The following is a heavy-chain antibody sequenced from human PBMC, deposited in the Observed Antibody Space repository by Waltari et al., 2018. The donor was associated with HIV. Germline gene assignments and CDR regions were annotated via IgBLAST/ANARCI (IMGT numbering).Heavy chain of an antibody. J-gene: IGHJ4*02. Sequence: EVQLVESGGGLVQPGGSLRLSCAASGFTFSSYWMHWVRQAPGKGLVGVPRISSDGSSTNYADSWKGRLTIARDTAKTPVYLQMICLRAEDTALYYCASLYNYVWGSPPPFDYWGQGTLVTVTS. CDR1: GFTFSSYW. CDR3: ASLYNYVWGSPPPFDY. V-gene: IGHV3-74*01. CDR2: ISSDGSST. D-gene: IGHD3-16*01.